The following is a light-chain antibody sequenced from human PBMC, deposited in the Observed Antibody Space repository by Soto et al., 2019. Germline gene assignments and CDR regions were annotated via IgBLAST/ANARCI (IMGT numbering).Light chain of an antibody. V-gene: IGKV1-27*01. Sequence: DIHMTQSPTSLSASVGDRVTITCRASQSIRTFVAWYQQKPGQAHKLLIYAASTLQSGGPSRFSGSGSGTDISRNINSLQTEDVATYSCQKYSSDPVFGPGTKVEIK. CDR3: QKYSSDPV. J-gene: IGKJ3*01. CDR2: AAS. CDR1: QSIRTF.